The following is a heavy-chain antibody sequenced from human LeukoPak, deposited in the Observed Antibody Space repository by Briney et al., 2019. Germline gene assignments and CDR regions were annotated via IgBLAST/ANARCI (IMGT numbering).Heavy chain of an antibody. CDR2: INPNSGGT. V-gene: IGHV1-2*02. Sequence: ASVKVSCKASGYTFTGYYMHWVRQAPGQGLEWMGWINPNSGGTNYAQKLQGRVTMTRDTFISTAYMELSRLRSDDTAVYYCARDKRLSPYYYYYMDVWGKGTTVTVSS. CDR1: GYTFTGYY. CDR3: ARDKRLSPYYYYYMDV. D-gene: IGHD5-12*01. J-gene: IGHJ6*03.